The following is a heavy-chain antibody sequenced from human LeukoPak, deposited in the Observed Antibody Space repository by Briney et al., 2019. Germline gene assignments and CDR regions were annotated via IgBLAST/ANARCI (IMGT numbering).Heavy chain of an antibody. V-gene: IGHV4-4*07. Sequence: PSESLFLTCTVSGGSISSYLWSWIRQPAGKGLEWLGRIHTSGTATYSPSLQSRGTMSVDTSKKQISLRLSSVTAADTAVYYCATEQVSASAWGFDYWGQGTLVTVSS. CDR1: GGSISSYL. J-gene: IGHJ4*02. CDR3: ATEQVSASAWGFDY. D-gene: IGHD5/OR15-5a*01. CDR2: IHTSGTA.